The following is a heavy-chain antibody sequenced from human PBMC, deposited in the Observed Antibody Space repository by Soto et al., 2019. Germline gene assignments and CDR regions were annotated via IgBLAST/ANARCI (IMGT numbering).Heavy chain of an antibody. Sequence: SGPTLVNATQTLTLTCTFSGFSLSTSGMRVSWIRQPPGKALEWLARIDWDDDKFYSTSLKTRLTISKDTSKKQVVLTMTNMDPVDTATYYCARIRPLSYGMDVWGQGTTITF. D-gene: IGHD3-16*02. V-gene: IGHV2-70*04. CDR3: ARIRPLSYGMDV. CDR2: IDWDDDK. J-gene: IGHJ6*02. CDR1: GFSLSTSGMR.